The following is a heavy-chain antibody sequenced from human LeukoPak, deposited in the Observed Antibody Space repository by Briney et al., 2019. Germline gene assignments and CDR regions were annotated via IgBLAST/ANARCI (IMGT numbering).Heavy chain of an antibody. CDR3: ARAPPYYYDSSGYPQGYYFDY. CDR2: IYYSGST. V-gene: IGHV4-39*01. D-gene: IGHD3-22*01. J-gene: IGHJ4*02. CDR1: GGSISSSSYY. Sequence: PSETLSLTCTVSGGSISSSSYYWGWIRQPPGKGLEWIGSIYYSGSTYYNPSLKSRVTISVDTSKNQFSLKLSFVTAADTAVYYCARAPPYYYDSSGYPQGYYFDYWGQGTLVTVSS.